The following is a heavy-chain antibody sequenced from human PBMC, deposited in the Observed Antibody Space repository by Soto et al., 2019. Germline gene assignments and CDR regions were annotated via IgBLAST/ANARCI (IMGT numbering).Heavy chain of an antibody. CDR3: AKCSEPREVRGVIISCYFDY. D-gene: IGHD3-10*01. Sequence: EVQLLESGGGLVQPGGSLRLSCAASGFTFSSYAMSWVRQAPGKVLEWVSAISGSGGSTYYADSVKGRFTISRDNSKNTLYLQMNSLRAEDTAVYYCAKCSEPREVRGVIISCYFDYWGQGILVTVSS. J-gene: IGHJ4*02. V-gene: IGHV3-23*01. CDR1: GFTFSSYA. CDR2: ISGSGGST.